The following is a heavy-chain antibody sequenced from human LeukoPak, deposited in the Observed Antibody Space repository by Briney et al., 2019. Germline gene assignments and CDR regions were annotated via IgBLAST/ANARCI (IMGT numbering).Heavy chain of an antibody. CDR2: IYHSGST. Sequence: SETLSLTCAVSGYSISSGYYWGWIRQPPGKGLEWIGSIYHSGSTYYNPSLKSRVTISVDTSKNQFSLKLSSVTAADTAVYYCARHEVRGIAAARTGWFDPWGQGTLVTVSS. V-gene: IGHV4-38-2*01. J-gene: IGHJ5*02. D-gene: IGHD6-13*01. CDR3: ARHEVRGIAAARTGWFDP. CDR1: GYSISSGYY.